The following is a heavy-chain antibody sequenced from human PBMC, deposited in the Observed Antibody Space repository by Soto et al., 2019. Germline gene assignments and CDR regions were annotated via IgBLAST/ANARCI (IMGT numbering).Heavy chain of an antibody. CDR2: INPSGDSR. V-gene: IGHV1-46*01. D-gene: IGHD5-12*01. CDR3: ARGRPRLGDGYNHYYYYGMDV. CDR1: GFSFSDYF. Sequence: ASVKVSCKASGFSFSDYFMHWVRQAPGQGREWMGIINPSGDSRNYAQKFQGRVTITRDTSTSTVYMDLSSLRYEDTAVYYCARGRPRLGDGYNHYYYYGMDVWGQGTTVTVSS. J-gene: IGHJ6*02.